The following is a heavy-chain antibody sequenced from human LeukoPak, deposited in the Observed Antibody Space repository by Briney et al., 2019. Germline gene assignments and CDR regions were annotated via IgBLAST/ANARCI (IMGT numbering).Heavy chain of an antibody. CDR1: GYTFTGHY. CDR2: INPNSGGT. Sequence: ASVKVSCKASGYTFTGHYMHWVRQAPGQGLEWMGWINPNSGGTNYAQKFQGRVTMTRDTSISTAYMELSRLRSDDTAVYYCARENSVGFLEWFNWFDPWGQGTLVTVSS. V-gene: IGHV1-2*02. D-gene: IGHD3-3*02. J-gene: IGHJ5*02. CDR3: ARENSVGFLEWFNWFDP.